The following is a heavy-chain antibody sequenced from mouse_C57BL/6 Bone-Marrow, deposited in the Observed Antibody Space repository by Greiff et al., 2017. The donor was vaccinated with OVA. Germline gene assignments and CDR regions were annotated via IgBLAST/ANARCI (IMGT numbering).Heavy chain of an antibody. CDR1: GFNIKDDY. J-gene: IGHJ2*01. Sequence: VQLKQFGAELVRPGASVKLSCTASGFNIKDDYMHWVKQRPEQGLEWIGWIDPENGDTEYASKFQGKATITADTSSNTAYLQLSSLTSEDTAVYYCTSYGNFDYWGQGTTLTVSS. CDR3: TSYGNFDY. CDR2: IDPENGDT. V-gene: IGHV14-4*01. D-gene: IGHD2-1*01.